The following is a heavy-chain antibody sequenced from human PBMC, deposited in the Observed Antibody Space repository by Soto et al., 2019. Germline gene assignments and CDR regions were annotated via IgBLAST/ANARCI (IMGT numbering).Heavy chain of an antibody. CDR1: GGSISSGGYS. V-gene: IGHV4-30-2*01. Sequence: LSLTCAVSGGSISSGGYSWSWIRQPPGKGLEWIGYIYHSGSTYYNPSLKSRVTISVDRSKNQFSLKLSSVTAADTAVYYCARSTVVTLVGWFDPWGQGTLVTVSS. CDR2: IYHSGST. CDR3: ARSTVVTLVGWFDP. J-gene: IGHJ5*02. D-gene: IGHD4-17*01.